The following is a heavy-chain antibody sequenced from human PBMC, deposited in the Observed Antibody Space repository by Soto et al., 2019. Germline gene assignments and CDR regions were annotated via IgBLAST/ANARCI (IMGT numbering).Heavy chain of an antibody. CDR1: GGSISSYY. V-gene: IGHV4-59*01. Sequence: SETLSLTCTVSGGSISSYYWSWIRQPPGKGLEWIGYIYYSGSTNYNPSLKSRVTISVDTSKNQFSLKLSSVTAADTAVYYCARVGVRGVTTYYYYYYMDVWGKGTTVTVSS. CDR2: IYYSGST. CDR3: ARVGVRGVTTYYYYYYMDV. J-gene: IGHJ6*03. D-gene: IGHD3-10*01.